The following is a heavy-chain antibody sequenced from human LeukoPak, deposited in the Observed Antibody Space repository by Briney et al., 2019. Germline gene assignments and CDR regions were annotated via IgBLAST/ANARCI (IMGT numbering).Heavy chain of an antibody. CDR1: GFTFSSYW. CDR2: IKQDGSEK. CDR3: ARRYYYDSSGYPDAFDI. V-gene: IGHV3-7*01. Sequence: GGSLRLSCAASGFTFSSYWMSWVRQAPGKGLEWGANIKQDGSEKYYVDSVKGRFTISRDNAKNSLYLQMNSLRAEDTAVYYCARRYYYDSSGYPDAFDIWGQGTMVTVSS. D-gene: IGHD3-22*01. J-gene: IGHJ3*02.